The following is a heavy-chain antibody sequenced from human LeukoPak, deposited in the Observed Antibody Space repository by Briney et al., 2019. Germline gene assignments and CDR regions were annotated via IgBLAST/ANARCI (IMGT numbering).Heavy chain of an antibody. CDR3: AKDRYDSSIVTTYDY. Sequence: QPGGSLLLSCAASGFTFSSYAMSWVRQAPGKGLEWVSAISGSGGSTYYADSVKGRFTISRDNSKNTLYLQMNSLRAEDTAVYYCAKDRYDSSIVTTYDYWGQGTLVTVSS. CDR1: GFTFSSYA. D-gene: IGHD3-22*01. V-gene: IGHV3-23*01. J-gene: IGHJ4*02. CDR2: ISGSGGST.